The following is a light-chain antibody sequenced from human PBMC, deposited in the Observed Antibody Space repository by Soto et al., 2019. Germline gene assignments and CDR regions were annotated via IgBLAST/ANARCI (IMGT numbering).Light chain of an antibody. Sequence: DIVLTQSPLSLPVTPGEPASISCRSSQSLLQSNGNHYLDWYLQKPGQSPQVLIYLGSNRASGVPDRFSSSGSGTDFTLKISRVEAEDVGVYYCMQPLHSPWTFGQGTKVEIK. CDR2: LGS. J-gene: IGKJ1*01. CDR3: MQPLHSPWT. V-gene: IGKV2-28*01. CDR1: QSLLQSNGNHY.